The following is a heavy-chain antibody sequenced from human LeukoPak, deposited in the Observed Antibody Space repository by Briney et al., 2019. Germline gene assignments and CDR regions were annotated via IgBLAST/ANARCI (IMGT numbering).Heavy chain of an antibody. CDR3: ARDGTTTDDY. CDR1: GYTFSNFG. V-gene: IGHV1-18*01. Sequence: ASVTLSCRVSGYTFSNFGINWVRQAPGQGLEWMGWISGNNDHPNYGQTFQGRFTMTTDSSTSTAYMELRNLRSDDTAVYYCARDGTTTDDYWGQGTLVTVSS. D-gene: IGHD1-26*01. CDR2: ISGNNDHP. J-gene: IGHJ4*02.